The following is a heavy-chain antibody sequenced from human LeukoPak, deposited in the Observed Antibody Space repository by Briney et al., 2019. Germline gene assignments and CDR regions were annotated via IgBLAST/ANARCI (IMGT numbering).Heavy chain of an antibody. CDR2: INPSGGST. D-gene: IGHD2-2*01. V-gene: IGHV1-46*01. Sequence: GASVKVSCKASGYTFTSYYMHWVRQAPGQGLEWMGIINPSGGSTSYAQKFQGRVTMTRDTSTSTVYMELSSLRSEDTAVYYCAREGMDQLLSYYYMDVWGKGTTVTVSS. J-gene: IGHJ6*03. CDR3: AREGMDQLLSYYYMDV. CDR1: GYTFTSYY.